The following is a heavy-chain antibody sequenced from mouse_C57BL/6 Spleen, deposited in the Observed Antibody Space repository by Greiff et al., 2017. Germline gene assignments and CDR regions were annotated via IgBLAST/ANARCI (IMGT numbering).Heavy chain of an antibody. V-gene: IGHV1-69*01. Sequence: QVQLQQPGAELVMPGASVKLSCKASGYTFTSYWMHWVKQRPGQGLEWIGEIDPSDSYTNYNQKFKGKSTLTVDKSSSTAYMQLSSLTSEDSAVYYCARDGDGFAYWGQGTLVTVSA. CDR1: GYTFTSYW. D-gene: IGHD2-3*01. CDR3: ARDGDGFAY. J-gene: IGHJ3*01. CDR2: IDPSDSYT.